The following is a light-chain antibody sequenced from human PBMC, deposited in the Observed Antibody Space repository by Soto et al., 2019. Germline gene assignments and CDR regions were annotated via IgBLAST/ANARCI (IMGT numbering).Light chain of an antibody. Sequence: DIVMTQSPDSLAVSLGERATINCKSSQSILYSSNNKNYLVWYQQKPGQPPKMLIYWASTREFGVPDRFSGSGSGTDFTLTISSLQAEDVAVYYCQQYYSTPFTFGPGTKVDIK. J-gene: IGKJ3*01. V-gene: IGKV4-1*01. CDR3: QQYYSTPFT. CDR1: QSILYSSNNKNY. CDR2: WAS.